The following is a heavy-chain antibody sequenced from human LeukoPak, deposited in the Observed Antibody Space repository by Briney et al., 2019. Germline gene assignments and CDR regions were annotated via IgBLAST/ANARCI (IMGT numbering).Heavy chain of an antibody. CDR1: WFTFSSYS. V-gene: IGHV3-21*01. D-gene: IGHD6-13*01. Sequence: GSLRLSCAASWFTFSSYSMNWVRPAPGKGLGWVSSISSSSSYIYYADSVKGRFTISRDNAKNSLYLQMNSLRAEDTAVYYCARGYSSSCVDYWGQGTLVTVSS. J-gene: IGHJ4*02. CDR2: ISSSSSYI. CDR3: ARGYSSSCVDY.